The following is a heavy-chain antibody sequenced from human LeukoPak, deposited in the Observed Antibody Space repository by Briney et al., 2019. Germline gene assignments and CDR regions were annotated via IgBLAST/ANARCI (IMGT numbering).Heavy chain of an antibody. J-gene: IGHJ6*02. CDR1: GLTFITYS. V-gene: IGHV3-21*01. CDR2: ISSISSDI. D-gene: IGHD3-10*01. CDR3: ARAVGFYASGTYHTDYGMDV. Sequence: GGSLRLSCGASGLTFITYSMNWVRQAPGKGLEWVSSISSISSDIFYVDAVKGRFTISRDNAKNSLYLQMNSLRAEDKDVYYCARAVGFYASGTYHTDYGMDVWGQGPTVTVSS.